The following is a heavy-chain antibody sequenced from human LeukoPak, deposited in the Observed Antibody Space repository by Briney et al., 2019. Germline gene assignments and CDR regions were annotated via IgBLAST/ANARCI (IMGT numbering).Heavy chain of an antibody. J-gene: IGHJ4*02. D-gene: IGHD6-13*01. CDR2: ISAYNGNT. Sequence: GASVKVSCKASGYTFTSYGISWVRQAPGQGLEWMGWISAYNGNTNYAQKFQGRVTMTRDTSISTAYMELSRLRSDDTAVYYCARVGSSSWYSFDYWGQGTLVTVSS. CDR1: GYTFTSYG. V-gene: IGHV1-18*01. CDR3: ARVGSSSWYSFDY.